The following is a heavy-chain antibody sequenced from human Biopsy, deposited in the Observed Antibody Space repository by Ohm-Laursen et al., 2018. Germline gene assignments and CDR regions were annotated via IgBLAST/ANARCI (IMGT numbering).Heavy chain of an antibody. D-gene: IGHD6-19*01. Sequence: ASVKVSCKASRYSSTSYYMHWVRQAPGQGLEWMGMINPSGSTTSYPQIFQGRVTMTRDTSKSTVYMELSSLRSADTAVYFCARNTGWYGDLYYFDYWGQGTLVTVSS. CDR3: ARNTGWYGDLYYFDY. J-gene: IGHJ4*02. CDR2: INPSGSTT. V-gene: IGHV1-46*01. CDR1: RYSSTSYY.